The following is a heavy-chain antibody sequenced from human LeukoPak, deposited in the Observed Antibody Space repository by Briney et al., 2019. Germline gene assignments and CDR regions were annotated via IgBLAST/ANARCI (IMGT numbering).Heavy chain of an antibody. CDR1: GFNFTSYW. CDR2: IYPGDSDT. V-gene: IGHV5-51*01. J-gene: IGHJ4*02. Sequence: GSLKISCKGSGFNFTSYWIGWVRQVPGKGLEWVGIIYPGDSDTRYSPSFQGQVTISADKSISTAYLQWSSLKASDTAMYYCARSKASGDDYFDYWGQGTLVTVSS. D-gene: IGHD2-21*01. CDR3: ARSKASGDDYFDY.